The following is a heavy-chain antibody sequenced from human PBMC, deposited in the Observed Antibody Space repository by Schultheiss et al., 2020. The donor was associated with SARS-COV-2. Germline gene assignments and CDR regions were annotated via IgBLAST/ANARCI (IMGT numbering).Heavy chain of an antibody. CDR1: GFTFSSYE. D-gene: IGHD6-19*01. J-gene: IGHJ5*02. V-gene: IGHV3-74*01. CDR2: INSDGSST. Sequence: GGSLRLSCAASGFTFSSYEMNWVRQAPGKGLVWVSRINSDGSSTTYADFVKGRFTISRDNAKNTLYLQMNSLRAEDTAIYYCATSGYSSQFDPWGQGTLVTVSS. CDR3: ATSGYSSQFDP.